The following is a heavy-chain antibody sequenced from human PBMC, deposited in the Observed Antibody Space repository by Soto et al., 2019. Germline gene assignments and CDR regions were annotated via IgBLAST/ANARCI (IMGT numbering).Heavy chain of an antibody. D-gene: IGHD3-3*01. Sequence: EVQLLESGGGLVQPGGSLRLSCAASGFTFSSYAMSWVRQAPGKGLEWVSAISGSGGSTYYADSVKGRFTISRDNAKHTLYLQMNRLRAEDTAVYYCAKDHPHPRFYDFWSGYYSGNWFDPWGQGTLVTVSS. J-gene: IGHJ5*02. CDR2: ISGSGGST. CDR1: GFTFSSYA. V-gene: IGHV3-23*01. CDR3: AKDHPHPRFYDFWSGYYSGNWFDP.